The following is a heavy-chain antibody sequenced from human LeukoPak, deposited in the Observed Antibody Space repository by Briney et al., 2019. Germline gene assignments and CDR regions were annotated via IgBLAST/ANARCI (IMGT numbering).Heavy chain of an antibody. D-gene: IGHD1-26*01. CDR3: AAQVGAIVY. CDR2: ISGSGGST. J-gene: IGHJ4*02. CDR1: GFTISSYW. V-gene: IGHV3-23*01. Sequence: SGGSLRLSCAASGFTISSYWMSWVRQAPGKGLEWVSAISGSGGSTYYADSVKGRITISRDNSKNTLYLQMNSLRAEDTAVYYWAAQVGAIVYWGEGTLVTVSS.